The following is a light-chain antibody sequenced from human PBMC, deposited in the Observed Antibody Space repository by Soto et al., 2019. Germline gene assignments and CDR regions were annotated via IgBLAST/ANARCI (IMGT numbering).Light chain of an antibody. V-gene: IGKV1-39*01. J-gene: IGKJ1*01. CDR2: AAS. Sequence: EIRMTQSPSSLSASVGDRVTITCRASQSISSYLNWYQQKPGKAPKLLIYAASSLQSGVPSRFSGSGSGTDFTLTISSLQPEDFATYYCQQSYSTPRTFGQGT. CDR1: QSISSY. CDR3: QQSYSTPRT.